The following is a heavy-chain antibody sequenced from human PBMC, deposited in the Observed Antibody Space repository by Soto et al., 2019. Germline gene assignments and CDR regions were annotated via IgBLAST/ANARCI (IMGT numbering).Heavy chain of an antibody. CDR3: AIYGGNSVYFDY. D-gene: IGHD4-17*01. CDR2: IYYSGST. V-gene: IGHV4-30-4*01. CDR1: GGSISSSNW. Sequence: SETLSLTCAVSGGSISSSNWWSWVRQPPGKGLEWIGYIYYSGSTYYNPSLKSRVTISVDTSKNQFSLKLSSVTAADTAVYYCAIYGGNSVYFDYWGQGTLVTVSS. J-gene: IGHJ4*02.